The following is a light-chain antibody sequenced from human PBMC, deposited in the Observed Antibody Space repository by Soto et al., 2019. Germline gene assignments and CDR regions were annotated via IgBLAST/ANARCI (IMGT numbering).Light chain of an antibody. Sequence: QPVLTQPPSVSGAPGQRVTISCTASSSNIGAGYDVHWYQQLPGTAPKLLIYGNSNRPSGVPDRFSGSKSGTSASLAITGLQAEDEADYYCQSYDSSLHVVFGGGTKVTVL. J-gene: IGLJ2*01. V-gene: IGLV1-40*01. CDR2: GNS. CDR1: SSNIGAGYD. CDR3: QSYDSSLHVV.